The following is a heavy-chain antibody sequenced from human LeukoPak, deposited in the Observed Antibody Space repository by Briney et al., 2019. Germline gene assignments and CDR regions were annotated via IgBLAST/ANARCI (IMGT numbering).Heavy chain of an antibody. Sequence: ASVKVSCKASGYTFTAYYLHWVRQAPGQGLEWMGWINPNSGGTNYAQKFKGWVTLTRDTSINTTYMELSRLASDVTAVYFCTRGTPGSYLGYWGQGTLVTVSS. CDR2: INPNSGGT. J-gene: IGHJ4*02. CDR1: GYTFTAYY. V-gene: IGHV1-2*04. CDR3: TRGTPGSYLGY. D-gene: IGHD3-16*02.